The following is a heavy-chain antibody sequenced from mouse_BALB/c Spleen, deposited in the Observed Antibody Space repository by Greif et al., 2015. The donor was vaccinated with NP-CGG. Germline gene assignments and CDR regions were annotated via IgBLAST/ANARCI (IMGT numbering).Heavy chain of an antibody. CDR2: INPNNGDT. J-gene: IGHJ1*01. CDR3: ARQGPYYYGSERYFDV. V-gene: IGHV1-26*01. D-gene: IGHD1-1*01. Sequence: EVKVVESGPELVKPGASVKMSCKASGYTFTDYYMKWVKQSHGKSLEWIGDINPNNGDTFYNQKFKGKATLTVDKSSSTAYMQLNSLTSEDSAVYYCARQGPYYYGSERYFDVWGAGTTVTVSS. CDR1: GYTFTDYY.